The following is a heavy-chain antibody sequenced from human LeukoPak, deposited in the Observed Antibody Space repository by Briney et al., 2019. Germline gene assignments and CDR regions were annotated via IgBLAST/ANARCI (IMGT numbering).Heavy chain of an antibody. CDR1: GFTFSSYE. CDR2: TGASGCYI. J-gene: IGHJ3*02. Sequence: GGSLRLSCAASGFTFSSYEMNWVRQAPGKGLEWVSFTGASGCYIYYGDSVKGRFTISRDNAKNLLFLQMNGLRAEDTALYYCARGRSITLLRGVAMSDGFDIWGQGAMVAVS. V-gene: IGHV3-21*06. D-gene: IGHD3-10*01. CDR3: ARGRSITLLRGVAMSDGFDI.